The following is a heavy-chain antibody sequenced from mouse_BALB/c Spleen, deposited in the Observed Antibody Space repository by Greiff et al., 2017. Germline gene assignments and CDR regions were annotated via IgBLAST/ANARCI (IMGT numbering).Heavy chain of an antibody. CDR3: ASHYDYDGHYYAMDY. J-gene: IGHJ4*01. CDR1: GDSITSGY. CDR2: ISYSGST. Sequence: EVHLVESGPSLVKPSQTLSLTCSVTGDSITSGYWNWIRKFPGNKLEYMGYISYSGSTYYNPSLKSRISITRDTSKNQYYLQLNSVTTEDTATYYCASHYDYDGHYYAMDYWGQGTSVTVSS. D-gene: IGHD2-4*01. V-gene: IGHV3-8*02.